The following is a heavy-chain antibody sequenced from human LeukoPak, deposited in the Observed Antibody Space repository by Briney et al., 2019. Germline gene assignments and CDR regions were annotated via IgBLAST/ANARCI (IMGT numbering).Heavy chain of an antibody. CDR3: ARHGPNYYDSSGYYGGHDAFDI. J-gene: IGHJ3*02. Sequence: GESLKISCQGSGYNFTNYWIGWVRQMPGKGLEWMGIIYPGYSEARHSPSFQGLVTISADKSISTTYLQWSSLKASDTAMYYCARHGPNYYDSSGYYGGHDAFDIWGQGTMVTVSS. CDR1: GYNFTNYW. D-gene: IGHD3-22*01. V-gene: IGHV5-51*01. CDR2: IYPGYSEA.